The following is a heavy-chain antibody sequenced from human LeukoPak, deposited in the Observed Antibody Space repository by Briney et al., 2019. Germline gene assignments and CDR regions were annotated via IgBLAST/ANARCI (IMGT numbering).Heavy chain of an antibody. D-gene: IGHD3-22*01. CDR3: ARGDYDSSGYYYLDY. V-gene: IGHV4-59*10. CDR1: GGSFSGYY. Sequence: SETLSLTCAVYGGSFSGYYWSWIRQPAGKGLEWIGRIYTSGSTNYNPSLKSRVTMSVDTSKNQFSLKLSSVTAADTAVYYCARGDYDSSGYYYLDYWGQGTLVTVSS. J-gene: IGHJ4*02. CDR2: IYTSGST.